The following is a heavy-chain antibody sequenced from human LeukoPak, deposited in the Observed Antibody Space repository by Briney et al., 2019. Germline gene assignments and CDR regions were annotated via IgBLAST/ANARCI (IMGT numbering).Heavy chain of an antibody. V-gene: IGHV3-74*01. CDR1: GFTFSGHW. CDR2: SKSDGSST. Sequence: PGGSLRLSCAASGFTFSGHWMHLVRQVPGKGLVWVSRSKSDGSSTSYADSVKGRFTISRDNAKNTLYLQMNSLRVEDTAVYYCARSDWFDPWGQGTLVIVSS. CDR3: ARSDWFDP. J-gene: IGHJ5*02.